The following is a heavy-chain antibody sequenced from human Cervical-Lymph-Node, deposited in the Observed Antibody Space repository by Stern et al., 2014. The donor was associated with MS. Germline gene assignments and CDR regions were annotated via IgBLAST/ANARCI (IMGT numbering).Heavy chain of an antibody. CDR1: GGTFIRHA. J-gene: IGHJ4*02. CDR3: ARTHYSGGNILHLDY. Sequence: QVQLMQSGAEVKKPGSSVKVSCQAPGGTFIRHAITWVRQAPGQGLEGLGGITPIFGTTIYAQKFQDRITITPDKSTATAYLELSSLKSEDTAVYYCARTHYSGGNILHLDYWGQGTLVTVSS. D-gene: IGHD2-8*02. CDR2: ITPIFGTT. V-gene: IGHV1-69*06.